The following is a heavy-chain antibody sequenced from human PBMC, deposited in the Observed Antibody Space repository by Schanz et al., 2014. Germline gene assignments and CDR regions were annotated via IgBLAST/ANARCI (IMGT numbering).Heavy chain of an antibody. J-gene: IGHJ4*02. Sequence: EGQLAESGGGLVQPGGSLRLSCAASGFTFSSYAMSWVRQAPGKGLEWVVNIKQDGSEKYYVDAVKCRFTISRDNGKNAKYLQMKSLRGEDTAVYYCARGNYDGSGSCAYWGQGTLVTVSS. V-gene: IGHV3-7*04. D-gene: IGHD3-10*01. CDR2: IKQDGSEK. CDR3: ARGNYDGSGSCAY. CDR1: GFTFSSYA.